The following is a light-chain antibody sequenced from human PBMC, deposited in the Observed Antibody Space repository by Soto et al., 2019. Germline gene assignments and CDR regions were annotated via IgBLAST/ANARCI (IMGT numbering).Light chain of an antibody. Sequence: DIVLTQSPGTLSLSPGERATLSFMAIQSLNSSYLAWYQQKPGQAPRLLIYDASSRATGIPDRFSGSGSGTDFTLTISRLEPEDSAVYYCQQYGSSPPITFGQGTRLEIK. CDR1: QSLNSSY. CDR2: DAS. J-gene: IGKJ5*01. V-gene: IGKV3-20*01. CDR3: QQYGSSPPIT.